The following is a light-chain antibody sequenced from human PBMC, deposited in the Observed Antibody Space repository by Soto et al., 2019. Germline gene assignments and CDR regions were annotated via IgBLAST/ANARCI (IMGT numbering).Light chain of an antibody. V-gene: IGLV3-21*01. CDR1: SIGSKS. CDR3: QVWETSSGHQAI. CDR2: YDS. Sequence: SYELTQPPSVSVAPGKTATITCGGNSIGSKSVHWYQQMPGQAAVLVISYDSDRPSGIPERFSGSNSGNTATLTISRVEPGDEADYYCQVWETSSGHQAIFGAGTKLTVL. J-gene: IGLJ2*01.